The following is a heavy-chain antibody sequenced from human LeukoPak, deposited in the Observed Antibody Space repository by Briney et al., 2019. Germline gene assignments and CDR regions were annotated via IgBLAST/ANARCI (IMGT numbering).Heavy chain of an antibody. CDR2: TYYRSKLYN. CDR3: ARDLGGARDY. J-gene: IGHJ4*02. D-gene: IGHD1-26*01. V-gene: IGHV6-1*01. CDR1: GDSVSSNSAA. Sequence: SQTLSLTCAISGDSVSSNSAAWDWLRQSPSRGLEWLGSTYYRSKLYNDYAVSVKSLITINPDTSKNQFSLQLNSVTPEDTAVYYCARDLGGARDYWGQGTLVTVSS.